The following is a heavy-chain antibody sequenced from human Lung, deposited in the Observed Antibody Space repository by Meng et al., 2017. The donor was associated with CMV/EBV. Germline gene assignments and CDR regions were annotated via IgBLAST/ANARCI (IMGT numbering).Heavy chain of an antibody. D-gene: IGHD1-1*01. Sequence: LXCAVYVGSFSDYQWNWIRQPPGPGLEWIGEIDHSETTNYNPSRKSRVTISVDTSNSQFSLKLSSVTAADTAVYYCSRGRSRYYWSFYFDSWGQGXLVTVSS. J-gene: IGHJ4*02. V-gene: IGHV4-34*01. CDR2: IDHSETT. CDR3: SRGRSRYYWSFYFDS. CDR1: VGSFSDYQ.